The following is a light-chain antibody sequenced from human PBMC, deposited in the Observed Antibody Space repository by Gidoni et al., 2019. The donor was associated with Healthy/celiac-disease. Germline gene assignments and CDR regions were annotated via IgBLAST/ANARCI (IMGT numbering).Light chain of an antibody. CDR1: SSDVGGYNY. CDR3: SSYTSSSTYV. V-gene: IGLV2-14*03. J-gene: IGLJ1*01. CDR2: DVS. Sequence: QPALTQPASVSGSPGPSIPISCTGTSSDVGGYNYVSWYQQHPGKAPKLMIYDVSNRPSGVSNRFSGSKSGNTASLTISGLQAEDEADYYCSSYTSSSTYVFGTGTKVTVL.